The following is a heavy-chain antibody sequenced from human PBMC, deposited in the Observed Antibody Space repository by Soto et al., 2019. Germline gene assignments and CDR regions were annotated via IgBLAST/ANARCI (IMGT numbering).Heavy chain of an antibody. CDR1: GFIFSSYA. J-gene: IGHJ5*01. Sequence: PGGSLRLSCAASGFIFSSYAMGWVRQAPGKGLEWVSGISGSGASTYHADSVKGRFTISRDNSKNTLYLQLNSLRAEDTAVYYCAKFGYSSSISCYTYFETWGQEALVTVSS. CDR3: AKFGYSSSISCYTYFET. V-gene: IGHV3-23*01. D-gene: IGHD2-2*02. CDR2: ISGSGAST.